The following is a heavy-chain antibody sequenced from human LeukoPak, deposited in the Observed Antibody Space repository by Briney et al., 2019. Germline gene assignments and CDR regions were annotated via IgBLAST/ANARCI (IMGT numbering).Heavy chain of an antibody. J-gene: IGHJ4*02. CDR2: ISGSGGST. CDR3: AKDPTPTTVVTPSDY. D-gene: IGHD4-23*01. Sequence: PGGSLRLSCAASGFTFSSYAMSWVRQAPGKGLEWVSAISGSGGSTYYADSVKGRFTISRDNSKNTLYLQMNSLRAEDTAVYYCAKDPTPTTVVTPSDYWGQGTLVTVSS. V-gene: IGHV3-23*01. CDR1: GFTFSSYA.